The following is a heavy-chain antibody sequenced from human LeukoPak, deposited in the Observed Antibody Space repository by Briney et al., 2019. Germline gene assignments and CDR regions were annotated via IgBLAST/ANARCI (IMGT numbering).Heavy chain of an antibody. D-gene: IGHD5-12*01. V-gene: IGHV3-53*01. CDR3: ESVLSRGFSGYDSWNYYYYYMDV. Sequence: GGSLRLSCAASRFTVRNNYMSWVRQAPGKGLEWVSVIYSGGSTYYADSVKGRFTISRDNSKNTLYLQVHSLRAEDTAVYYCESVLSRGFSGYDSWNYYYYYMDVWGKGTTVTVSS. CDR1: RFTVRNNY. CDR2: IYSGGST. J-gene: IGHJ6*03.